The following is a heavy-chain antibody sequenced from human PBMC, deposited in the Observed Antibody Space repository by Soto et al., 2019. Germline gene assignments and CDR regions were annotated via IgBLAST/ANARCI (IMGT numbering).Heavy chain of an antibody. Sequence: GASQKISCKASGYSFTTYWIGRVRQMPGKGLEWMGIIYPGDSDTRYSPSFQGQVTISADKSTSTAYLQWSSLKASDTAMYYCARRDDSPTAEYFQHWGQGTLVTVSS. CDR1: GYSFTTYW. CDR3: ARRDDSPTAEYFQH. J-gene: IGHJ1*01. CDR2: IYPGDSDT. V-gene: IGHV5-51*01. D-gene: IGHD2-21*01.